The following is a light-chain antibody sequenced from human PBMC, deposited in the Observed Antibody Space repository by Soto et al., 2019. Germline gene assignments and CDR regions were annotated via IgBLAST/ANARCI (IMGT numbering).Light chain of an antibody. Sequence: DIQMTQSPSSLSASVGDRVTITCRASQSISSYLNWYQQKPGKAPKLLIYAASSLQSGVPSRFSVSGSGTDCTLTISSLQPEDFATYYCQKSYSTPWTFGQGTKVEIK. CDR2: AAS. V-gene: IGKV1-39*01. CDR1: QSISSY. CDR3: QKSYSTPWT. J-gene: IGKJ1*01.